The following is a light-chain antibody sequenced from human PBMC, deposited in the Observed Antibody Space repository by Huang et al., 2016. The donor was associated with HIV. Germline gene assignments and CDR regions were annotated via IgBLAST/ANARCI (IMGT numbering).Light chain of an antibody. V-gene: IGKV3-15*01. CDR2: GAS. J-gene: IGKJ3*01. Sequence: EIVMPQSPAPLSVSPGERPTLSCRASQSVSSNFAWYQQKPGQAHRLLIYGASTRAMGIPARFSGSGSGTDFTLTITSLQSEDFAVYYCQQYNNWPPEETFGAGTKVDFK. CDR3: QQYNNWPPEET. CDR1: QSVSSN.